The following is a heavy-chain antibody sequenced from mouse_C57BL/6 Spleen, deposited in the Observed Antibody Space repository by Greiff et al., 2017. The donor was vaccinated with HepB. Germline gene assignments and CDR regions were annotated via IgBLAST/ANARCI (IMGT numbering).Heavy chain of an antibody. CDR3: TRGRLRQLYFDY. CDR2: IYPGNSDT. CDR1: GYTFTSYW. D-gene: IGHD3-2*02. J-gene: IGHJ2*01. V-gene: IGHV1-5*01. Sequence: EVQLQQSGTVLARPGASVKMSCKTSGYTFTSYWMHWVKQRPGQGLEWIGAIYPGNSDTSYNQQFKGKAKLTAVKSASTAYMELRILTNEDFAVDYCTRGRLRQLYFDYWGQGTTLTFSS.